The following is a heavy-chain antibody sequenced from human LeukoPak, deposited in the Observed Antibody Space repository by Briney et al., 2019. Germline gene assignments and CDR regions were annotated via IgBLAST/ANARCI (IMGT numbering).Heavy chain of an antibody. CDR1: GGSINNYY. J-gene: IGHJ6*03. Sequence: SETLSLTCTVSGGSINNYYRNWIRQPPGKGLEWIGYIYYSGSPNYNPSLKSRVTISKDTSKNQFSLKLNSVTAADTAVYYCARVLGYEYYYMDVWGKGTTVTVSS. V-gene: IGHV4-59*01. D-gene: IGHD5-18*01. CDR2: IYYSGSP. CDR3: ARVLGYEYYYMDV.